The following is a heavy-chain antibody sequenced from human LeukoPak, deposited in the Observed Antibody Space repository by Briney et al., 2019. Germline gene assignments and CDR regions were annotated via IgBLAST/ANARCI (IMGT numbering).Heavy chain of an antibody. J-gene: IGHJ4*02. CDR1: GFIFSSNA. CDR2: LSSSGEST. V-gene: IGHV3-23*01. CDR3: AKDHLRRSGGSLDY. Sequence: GGSLRLSCAASGFIFSSNAMSWVRQAPGKGLEWVAALSSSGESTYYADSVKGRFTISRDNSKNTLYLQMNSLRAEDTAVYYCAKDHLRRSGGSLDYWGQGTLVTVSS. D-gene: IGHD2-15*01.